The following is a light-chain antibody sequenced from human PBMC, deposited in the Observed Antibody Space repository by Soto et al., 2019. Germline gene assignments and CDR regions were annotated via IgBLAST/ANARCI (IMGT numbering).Light chain of an antibody. J-gene: IGKJ2*01. V-gene: IGKV3-20*01. Sequence: EIVLTQSPGTLSLSPGERATLSCRASQSVSSSYLARYQEKPGQAPRLLIYGASSRATGIPDRSSGSGSGTDITLTISRLEPEDFATYYCLQHNSYPYTFGQGTKLEIK. CDR3: LQHNSYPYT. CDR2: GAS. CDR1: QSVSSSY.